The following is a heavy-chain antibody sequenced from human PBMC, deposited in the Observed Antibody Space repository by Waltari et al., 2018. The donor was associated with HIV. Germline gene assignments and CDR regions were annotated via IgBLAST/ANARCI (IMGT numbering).Heavy chain of an antibody. CDR2: MKGDGSEE. Sequence: LEQSGGQVVQPGGSLRISCFASGFIFENEGRRGVRQSPGKGLEWLANMKGDGSEENYADSLKGRFTISRVNDKEALYLQMERMKVDDTAIYFCTRGAVYSNGPNDAFDVWGRGTMITVSS. CDR1: GFIFENEG. J-gene: IGHJ3*01. V-gene: IGHV3-7*03. D-gene: IGHD4-4*01. CDR3: TRGAVYSNGPNDAFDV.